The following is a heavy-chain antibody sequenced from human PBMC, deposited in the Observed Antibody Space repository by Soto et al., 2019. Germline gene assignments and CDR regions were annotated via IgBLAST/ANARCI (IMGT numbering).Heavy chain of an antibody. Sequence: SETLSLTCTVSGGSISSGGYYWSWIRQHPGKGLEWIGYTYYSGSTYYNPSLKSRVTISVDTSKNQFSLKLSSVTAADTAVYYCASWDIVATHFDYWGQGTLVTVSS. CDR3: ASWDIVATHFDY. CDR2: TYYSGST. CDR1: GGSISSGGYY. V-gene: IGHV4-31*03. D-gene: IGHD5-12*01. J-gene: IGHJ4*02.